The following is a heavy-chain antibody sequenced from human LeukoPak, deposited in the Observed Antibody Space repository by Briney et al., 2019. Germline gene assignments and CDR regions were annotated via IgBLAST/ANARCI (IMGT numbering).Heavy chain of an antibody. J-gene: IGHJ4*02. V-gene: IGHV3-11*01. CDR3: ASLRGVNR. D-gene: IGHD3-10*01. Sequence: GGSLRLSCAASGFTFSDYYMSWIRQPPGKGLEWVSYISSSGTTIYYADSVRGRFTASRDNAKNSLYLQVDSLSAEDTAVYYCASLRGVNRWGQGTLVTVSS. CDR2: ISSSGTTI. CDR1: GFTFSDYY.